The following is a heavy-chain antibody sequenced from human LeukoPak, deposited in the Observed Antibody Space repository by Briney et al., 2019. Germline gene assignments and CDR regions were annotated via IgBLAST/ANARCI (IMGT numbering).Heavy chain of an antibody. CDR3: ARTIPTYYYGSGSDRPRSPNNWFDP. CDR2: VYTSGTT. V-gene: IGHV4-4*07. D-gene: IGHD3-10*01. CDR1: GGSISPYY. Sequence: SETLSLTCTVSGGSISPYYWSWIRQPAGKGLEWIGRVYTSGTTNYNPSLKSRVTISVDTSKNQFSLKLSSVTAADTAVYYCARTIPTYYYGSGSDRPRSPNNWFDPWGQGTLVTVSS. J-gene: IGHJ5*02.